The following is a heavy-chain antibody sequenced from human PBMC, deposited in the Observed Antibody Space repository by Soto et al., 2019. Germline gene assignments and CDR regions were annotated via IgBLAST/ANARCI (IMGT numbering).Heavy chain of an antibody. CDR3: AKFGSHQQLGMDV. J-gene: IGHJ6*02. D-gene: IGHD6-13*01. CDR2: ISGTGGST. Sequence: AIGRVRQNPGKGLEWVSAISGTGGSTYYADSVKGRFTISRDSSKNTPYLQMNSLRAEDTAVYYCAKFGSHQQLGMDVWGQGTTVTVSS. V-gene: IGHV3-23*01. CDR1: A.